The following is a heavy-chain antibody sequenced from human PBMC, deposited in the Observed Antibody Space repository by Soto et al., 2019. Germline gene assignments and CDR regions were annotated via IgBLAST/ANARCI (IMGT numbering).Heavy chain of an antibody. CDR3: TTEGQLWLQNDY. D-gene: IGHD5-18*01. J-gene: IGHJ4*02. CDR1: GFTFSNAW. CDR2: IKSKTDGGTT. V-gene: IGHV3-15*01. Sequence: GRSLRLSCAASGFTFSNAWISWVRQAPGKGLEWVGRIKSKTDGGTTDYAEPVKGRFTISRNDSKNTLYLQMNSLKTEDTAVYYCTTEGQLWLQNDYWPQGTLVTVSS.